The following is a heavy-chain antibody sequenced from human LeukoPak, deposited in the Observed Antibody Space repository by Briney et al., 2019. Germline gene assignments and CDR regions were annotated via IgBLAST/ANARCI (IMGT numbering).Heavy chain of an antibody. CDR3: ARTGGGYCSSTSCYKSYYYYYMDV. CDR2: IYTGGST. D-gene: IGHD2-2*02. Sequence: RGSLRLSCAASGFTVSSNYMSWVRQAPGKGLEWVSVIYTGGSTYYADSVKGRFTISRDNSKNTPYLQMNSLRAEDTAVYYCARTGGGYCSSTSCYKSYYYYYMDVWGKGTTVTVPS. CDR1: GFTVSSNY. V-gene: IGHV3-53*01. J-gene: IGHJ6*03.